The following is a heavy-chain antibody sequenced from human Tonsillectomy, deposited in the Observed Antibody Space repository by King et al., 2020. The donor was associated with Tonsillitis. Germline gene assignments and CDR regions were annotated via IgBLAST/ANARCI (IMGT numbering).Heavy chain of an antibody. J-gene: IGHJ4*02. Sequence: VQLVESGGRVVQPGGSLRLSCAASGFTFWNYGMSWVRQAPGKGLEWVSVVSGSGDTTYYADSVKGRFTISRDNSNDTLYLHMNNLTGEDTAVYYCARSGEGLTTVTTDWGQGTLVSVSS. V-gene: IGHV3-23*04. CDR3: ARSGEGLTTVTTD. CDR2: VSGSGDTT. D-gene: IGHD4-11*01. CDR1: GFTFWNYG.